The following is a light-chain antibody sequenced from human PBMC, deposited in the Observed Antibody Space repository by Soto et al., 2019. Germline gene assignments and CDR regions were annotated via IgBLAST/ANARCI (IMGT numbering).Light chain of an antibody. V-gene: IGKV1-39*01. CDR3: QQSYSTPRT. Sequence: DIQMTQSPSTLSASVGDRVTITFLASQIIITWLAWYQQKRGKAPKVLIFDASSLESGVPSRFSGSGSGTDFTLTISSLQPEDFATYYCQQSYSTPRTFGQGTKVDIK. CDR1: QIIITW. J-gene: IGKJ1*01. CDR2: DAS.